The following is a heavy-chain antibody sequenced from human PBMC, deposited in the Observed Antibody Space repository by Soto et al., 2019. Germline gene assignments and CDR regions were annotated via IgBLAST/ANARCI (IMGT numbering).Heavy chain of an antibody. Sequence: GGSLRLSCAVSGFTFSSYDMSWVRQSPGKGLEWVSFISGTGASTYYADSMKGRFTISRDNSRNTLFLQMNSLRAEDTAVYYCAKMNAYAMDVWGQGTTVTVSS. CDR3: AKMNAYAMDV. J-gene: IGHJ6*02. CDR1: GFTFSSYD. V-gene: IGHV3-23*01. CDR2: ISGTGAST. D-gene: IGHD2-2*01.